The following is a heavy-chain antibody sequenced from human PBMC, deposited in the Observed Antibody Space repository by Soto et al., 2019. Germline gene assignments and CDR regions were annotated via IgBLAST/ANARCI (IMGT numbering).Heavy chain of an antibody. Sequence: QVQLQESGPGLVKPSQTLSLTCTVSGGSISSGDYYWSWIRQPPGKGLEWIGYIYYSGTTYYNPSPKSRVTKSVDTSKNQFSLKLSSVTAADTAVYYRASRGTTTYCSGGSCYARGFDYWGQGTLVTVSS. D-gene: IGHD2-15*01. CDR2: IYYSGTT. CDR3: ASRGTTTYCSGGSCYARGFDY. V-gene: IGHV4-30-4*01. J-gene: IGHJ4*02. CDR1: GGSISSGDYY.